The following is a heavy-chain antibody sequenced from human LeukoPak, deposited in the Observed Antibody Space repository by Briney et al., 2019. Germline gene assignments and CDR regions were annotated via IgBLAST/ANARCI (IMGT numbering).Heavy chain of an antibody. V-gene: IGHV1-3*01. J-gene: IGHJ1*01. CDR1: GYTFTIYG. CDR2: INGGNGNT. CDR3: ARVPLHDDSGHYYPH. D-gene: IGHD3-22*01. Sequence: ASVTVSCKTSGYTFTIYGMHWVRQAPGQSLEWMGWINGGNGNTKYSEKFQGRVTIIRDTSASTAYMELSSLRSEDTAVYYCARVPLHDDSGHYYPHWGQGTLVTVSS.